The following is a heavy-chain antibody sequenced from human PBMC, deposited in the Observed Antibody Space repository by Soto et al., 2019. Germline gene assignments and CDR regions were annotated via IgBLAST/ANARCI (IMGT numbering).Heavy chain of an antibody. CDR3: VKHGGAVAGTDFDY. J-gene: IGHJ4*02. CDR1: GFTFDDYA. D-gene: IGHD6-19*01. CDR2: ISWNSGSI. Sequence: EVQLLESGGGLVQPGRSLRLSCAASGFTFDDYAMHWVRQAPGKGLEWVSGISWNSGSIGYADSVKGRFTISRDNAKNSLCLQMNSLRAEETALYYCVKHGGAVAGTDFDYWGPGTLVPVSS. V-gene: IGHV3-9*01.